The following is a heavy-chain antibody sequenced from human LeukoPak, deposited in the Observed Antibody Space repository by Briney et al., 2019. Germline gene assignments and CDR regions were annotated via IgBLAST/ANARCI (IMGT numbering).Heavy chain of an antibody. D-gene: IGHD2-2*01. V-gene: IGHV3-23*01. Sequence: GGSLRLSCAASGFTFSSYAMSWVRQAPGKGLEWVSAIGYSGGSTYYADSVKGRFTISRDNSKNTLYLQMNSLRAEDTAVYYCAKDGDYCSSTSCYLDYWGQGTLVTVSS. CDR1: GFTFSSYA. CDR2: IGYSGGST. J-gene: IGHJ4*02. CDR3: AKDGDYCSSTSCYLDY.